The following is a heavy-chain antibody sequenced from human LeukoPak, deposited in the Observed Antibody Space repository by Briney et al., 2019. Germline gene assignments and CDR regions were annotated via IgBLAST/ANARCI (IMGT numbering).Heavy chain of an antibody. J-gene: IGHJ6*02. D-gene: IGHD4-23*01. CDR1: GFAFHNHA. Sequence: GGSLRLSCVGSGFAFHNHAMHWVRRPPGKGLEWVSAINWNSDTKAYADSVKGRFTISRDRARNSLYLQMDSLRPEDTALYYCAKDTGGNGAYFYAMDVWGQGTSVTVSS. CDR2: INWNSDTK. CDR3: AKDTGGNGAYFYAMDV. V-gene: IGHV3-9*01.